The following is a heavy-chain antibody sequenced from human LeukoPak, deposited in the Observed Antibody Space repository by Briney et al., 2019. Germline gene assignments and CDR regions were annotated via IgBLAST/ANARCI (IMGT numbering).Heavy chain of an antibody. V-gene: IGHV5-51*01. D-gene: IGHD6-19*01. CDR1: GYIFATYW. Sequence: GASLKISCQGSGYIFATYWIAWVRQMPGEGLEWMGIIYPGDSDTTYSPSFQGQVTISADRSATSAYLQWTSLKASDTAIYYCARQRGTGWYDYWGQGTLVTVSS. CDR3: ARQRGTGWYDY. J-gene: IGHJ4*02. CDR2: IYPGDSDT.